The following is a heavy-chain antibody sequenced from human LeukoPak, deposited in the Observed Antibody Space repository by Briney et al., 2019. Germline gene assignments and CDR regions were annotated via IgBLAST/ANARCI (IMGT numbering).Heavy chain of an antibody. CDR3: ARGVATMVRGVIGWSGGWERPGHPRNGFDP. J-gene: IGHJ5*02. D-gene: IGHD3-10*01. V-gene: IGHV1-2*04. Sequence: ASVKDSCKAPGYTFTGYYMHWVRQAPGQRLEWMGWINPNSGGTNYAQKFQGWVTMTRDTSISTAYMELSGLRSDDTAVYYCARGVATMVRGVIGWSGGWERPGHPRNGFDPWGQGTLVTVSS. CDR1: GYTFTGYY. CDR2: INPNSGGT.